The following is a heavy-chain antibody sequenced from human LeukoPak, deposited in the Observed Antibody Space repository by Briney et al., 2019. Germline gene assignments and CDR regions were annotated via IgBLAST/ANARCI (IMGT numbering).Heavy chain of an antibody. CDR3: AKDASPGNYYYYFLDV. V-gene: IGHV3-9*01. CDR2: VSYNSDNI. Sequence: GRSLRLSCAASGFSIDDYAMHWVRQAPGKGLEWVSGVSYNSDNIDYADSVKGRFTISRDNAKNSLYLQMNSLRPEDTALHYCAKDASPGNYYYYFLDVWGKGTTVIVSS. CDR1: GFSIDDYA. J-gene: IGHJ6*03.